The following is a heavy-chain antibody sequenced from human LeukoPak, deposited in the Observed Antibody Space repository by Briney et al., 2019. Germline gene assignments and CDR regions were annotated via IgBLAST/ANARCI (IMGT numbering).Heavy chain of an antibody. D-gene: IGHD4-17*01. V-gene: IGHV1-46*01. CDR1: GYTFTGYY. J-gene: IGHJ6*03. CDR3: ARAATTVTTDRSYYYYMDV. Sequence: GASVKVSCKASGYTFTGYYMHWVRQAPGQGLEWMGIINPSGGSTSYAQKFQGRVTMTRDMSTSTVYMELSSLRSEDTAVYYCARAATTVTTDRSYYYYMDVWGKGTTVTVSS. CDR2: INPSGGST.